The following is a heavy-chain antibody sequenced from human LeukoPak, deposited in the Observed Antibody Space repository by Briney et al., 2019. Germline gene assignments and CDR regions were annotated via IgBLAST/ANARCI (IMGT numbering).Heavy chain of an antibody. Sequence: ASVKVSCKASGYTFTSYAMHWVRQAPGQRLEWMGWINAGNGNTKYSQKFQGRVIITRDTSASTAYMELSSLRSEDTAVYYCARAVIAAAGNGFDYWGQGTLVTVSS. CDR2: INAGNGNT. D-gene: IGHD6-13*01. CDR1: GYTFTSYA. CDR3: ARAVIAAAGNGFDY. J-gene: IGHJ4*02. V-gene: IGHV1-3*01.